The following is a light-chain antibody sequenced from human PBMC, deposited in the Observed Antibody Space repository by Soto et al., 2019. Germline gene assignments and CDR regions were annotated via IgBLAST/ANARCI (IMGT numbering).Light chain of an antibody. V-gene: IGKV3-11*01. CDR3: QQRSDWPLT. Sequence: EIVLTQSPATLSLSPGERATLSCRASQSVRSYLAWYQQKPGQAPRLLIYEASNRATGIPSRFSGSGSGTDFTLTLSSLEPEDFAVYYCQQRSDWPLTFGGGTKVALK. CDR1: QSVRSY. CDR2: EAS. J-gene: IGKJ4*01.